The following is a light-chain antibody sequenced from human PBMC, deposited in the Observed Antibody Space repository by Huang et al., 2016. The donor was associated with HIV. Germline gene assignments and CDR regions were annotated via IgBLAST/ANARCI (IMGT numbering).Light chain of an antibody. Sequence: AIRMTQSPSSLPASIGERVTLTCRTNQNLSNYLAWYQQKPGKAPSLFIYAATTLQGGVPSRFSGSVSGTEFALSISCLQSDDFASYYCQQYYSFPGYTFGQGTKVVIK. CDR2: AAT. CDR1: QNLSNY. J-gene: IGKJ2*01. V-gene: IGKV1-8*01. CDR3: QQYYSFPGYT.